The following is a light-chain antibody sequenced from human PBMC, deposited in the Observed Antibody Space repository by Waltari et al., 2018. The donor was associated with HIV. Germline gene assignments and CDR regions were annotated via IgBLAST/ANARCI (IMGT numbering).Light chain of an antibody. V-gene: IGKV1-5*03. CDR3: QQYNSYYPT. J-gene: IGKJ1*01. Sequence: DIQMTQSPSTLSASVGDRVSITCRSSQNIIRWLAWDQQKPGKAPKLLIYESSSLQSGVPSRFSGSGSGTVFTLTISSLQPDDFATYYCQQYNSYYPTFGQGTKVEIK. CDR2: ESS. CDR1: QNIIRW.